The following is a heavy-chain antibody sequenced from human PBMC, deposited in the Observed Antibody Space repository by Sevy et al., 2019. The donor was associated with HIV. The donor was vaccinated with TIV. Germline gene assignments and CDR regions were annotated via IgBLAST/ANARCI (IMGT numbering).Heavy chain of an antibody. V-gene: IGHV3-74*01. CDR2: INSEGSST. CDR1: GFSISNYW. Sequence: GGSLRLSCVASGFSISNYWMHWVRQAPGKGLVWVSHINSEGSSTIYADSVKGRFTISKDDAKNTVYLQMNILRAEDTAVYYCARDNTLPGSAFDLWGQGTLVTVSS. D-gene: IGHD1-26*01. CDR3: ARDNTLPGSAFDL. J-gene: IGHJ3*01.